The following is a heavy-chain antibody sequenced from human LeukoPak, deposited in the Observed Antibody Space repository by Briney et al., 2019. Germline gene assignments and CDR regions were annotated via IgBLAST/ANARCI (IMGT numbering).Heavy chain of an antibody. D-gene: IGHD2-15*01. CDR3: ARVSGGSRKYYFDY. Sequence: ASVKVSCKASGYTLTSYAMHWVRQAPGQRLEWMGWINAGNGNTKYSQKFQGRVTITRDTSASTAYMELSSLRSEDTAVYYCARVSGGSRKYYFDYWGQGTLVTVSS. CDR2: INAGNGNT. V-gene: IGHV1-3*01. J-gene: IGHJ4*02. CDR1: GYTLTSYA.